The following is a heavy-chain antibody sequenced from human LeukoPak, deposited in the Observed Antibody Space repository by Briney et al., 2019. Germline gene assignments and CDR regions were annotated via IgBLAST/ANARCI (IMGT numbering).Heavy chain of an antibody. D-gene: IGHD4-17*01. CDR2: ISSSSSYI. V-gene: IGHV3-21*01. CDR1: GFTFSSHS. J-gene: IGHJ6*02. CDR3: ARATTVTADYYYYGMDV. Sequence: PGGSLRLSCAASGFTFSSHSMNWVRQAPGKGLEWVSSISSSSSYIYYADSVKGRFTISRDNAKNSLYLQMNSLRAEDTAVYYCARATTVTADYYYYGMDVWGQGTTVTVSS.